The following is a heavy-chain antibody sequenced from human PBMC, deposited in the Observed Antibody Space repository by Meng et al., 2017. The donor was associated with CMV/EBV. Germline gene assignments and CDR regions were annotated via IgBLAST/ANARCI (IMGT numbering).Heavy chain of an antibody. CDR1: GFTFSSYS. D-gene: IGHD3-3*02. J-gene: IGHJ1*01. CDR2: ISISGSSI. Sequence: GGSLRFSCAASGFTFSSYSMNWVRQAPGKGLEWVSYISISGSSIYYADSVKGRFTISRDNAKNSLYLQMNSLRAEDTAIYYCASGHLYWGQGTLVTVSS. V-gene: IGHV3-48*04. CDR3: ASGHLY.